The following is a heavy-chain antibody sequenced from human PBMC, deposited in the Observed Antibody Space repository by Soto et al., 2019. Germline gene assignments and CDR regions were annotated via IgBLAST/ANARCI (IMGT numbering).Heavy chain of an antibody. Sequence: EVQMLEFGGGLVQPGGSLRISCAASGFTFSSYAMRWVGQAPGKGLEWVSAISGSGGSTYYADSVKCWFTISRDNSMNTLYMEMNSLLAEVTSVYYCAKSIGRCYNPPICGYFYHCGQGTLVTGAS. CDR2: ISGSGGST. D-gene: IGHD2-15*01. CDR3: AKSIGRCYNPPICGYFYH. CDR1: GFTFSSYA. V-gene: IGHV3-23*01. J-gene: IGHJ4*02.